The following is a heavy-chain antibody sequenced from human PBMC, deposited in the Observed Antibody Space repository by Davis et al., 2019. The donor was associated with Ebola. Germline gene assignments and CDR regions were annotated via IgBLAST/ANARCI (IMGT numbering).Heavy chain of an antibody. CDR2: INAANGNT. V-gene: IGHV1-3*01. Sequence: ASVKVSCKASGYTFTSYAMHWVRQAPGQGLEWMGWINAANGNTKYSQKFQGRVTITRDTSASTAYMELSSLRSEDTAVYYCARVGIAVAGTGWFDPWGQGTLVTVSS. CDR1: GYTFTSYA. CDR3: ARVGIAVAGTGWFDP. D-gene: IGHD6-19*01. J-gene: IGHJ5*02.